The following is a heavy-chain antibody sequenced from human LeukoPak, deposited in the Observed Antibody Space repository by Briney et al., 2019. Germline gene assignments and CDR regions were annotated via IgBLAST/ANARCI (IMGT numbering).Heavy chain of an antibody. Sequence: SETLSPTCTVSGGSISSSNYYWGWIRQPPGKRLEWIGSIYYSGSTYYNPSLKSRVTISVDTSKNQFSLKLSSVTAADTAVYYCARLSQGDYWGQGTLVTVSS. CDR2: IYYSGST. V-gene: IGHV4-39*01. CDR3: ARLSQGDY. J-gene: IGHJ4*02. CDR1: GGSISSSNYY. D-gene: IGHD3-3*02.